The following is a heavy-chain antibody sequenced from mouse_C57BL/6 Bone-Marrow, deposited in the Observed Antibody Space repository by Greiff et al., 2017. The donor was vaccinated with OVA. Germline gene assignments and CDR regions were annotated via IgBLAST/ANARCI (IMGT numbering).Heavy chain of an antibody. J-gene: IGHJ3*01. D-gene: IGHD4-1*01. CDR3: ARQTGAWFAY. V-gene: IGHV5-6*01. CDR2: ISSGGSYT. CDR1: GFTFSSYG. Sequence: EVKVVESGGDLVKPGGSLKLSCAASGFTFSSYGMSWVRQTPDKRLEWVATISSGGSYTYYPDSVKGRFTISRDNAKNPLYLQMSSRKSEDTAMYYCARQTGAWFAYWGQGTLVTVSA.